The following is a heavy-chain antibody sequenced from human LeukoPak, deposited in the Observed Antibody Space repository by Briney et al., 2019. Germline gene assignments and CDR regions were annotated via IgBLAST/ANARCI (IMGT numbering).Heavy chain of an antibody. J-gene: IGHJ4*02. D-gene: IGHD3/OR15-3a*01. CDR3: AKDLSASVDWSMDY. V-gene: IGHV3-33*06. Sequence: GRSLRLSCTASEFTFSALGMHWVRQAPGKGLEWVAVIWYNGSRKYYADSVKGRFTISRDNSQNTLYLHMNNLRAEDTAVYYCAKDLSASVDWSMDYWGQGTLVTVSS. CDR2: IWYNGSRK. CDR1: EFTFSALG.